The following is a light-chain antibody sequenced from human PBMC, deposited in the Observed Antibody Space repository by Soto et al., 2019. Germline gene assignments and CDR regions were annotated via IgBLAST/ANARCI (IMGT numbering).Light chain of an antibody. Sequence: DVQLTQSPSTLSASVGDRVAISCQASQSVVNYLNWFQQRPGKAPQLLISDASHLEPGVPSRFSGQRSGTDFTLIISSLHPEDFATYYCQQYEELPLTFGGGTRVEV. CDR2: DAS. CDR3: QQYEELPLT. V-gene: IGKV1-33*01. J-gene: IGKJ4*01. CDR1: QSVVNY.